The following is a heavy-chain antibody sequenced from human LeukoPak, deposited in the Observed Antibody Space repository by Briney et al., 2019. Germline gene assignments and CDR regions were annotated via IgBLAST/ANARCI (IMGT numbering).Heavy chain of an antibody. CDR1: GFTFSSFW. CDR3: ARDPSEASHPYYFDY. V-gene: IGHV3-21*01. Sequence: GGSLRLSCAASGFTFSSFWMHWVRQAPGKGLEWVSSISSSGSYKYYADSVKGRFTISRDNAKNSLYLQMNSLRPEDTAVYYCARDPSEASHPYYFDYWAQGTLVTVAS. J-gene: IGHJ4*02. CDR2: ISSSGSYK.